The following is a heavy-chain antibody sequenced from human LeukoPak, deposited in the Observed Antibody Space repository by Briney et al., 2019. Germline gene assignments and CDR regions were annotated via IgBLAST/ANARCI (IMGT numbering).Heavy chain of an antibody. V-gene: IGHV1-46*01. CDR3: ARDHSSGWYYAFDI. CDR2: INPSGGST. J-gene: IGHJ3*02. D-gene: IGHD6-19*01. Sequence: ASVKVSCKASGYTFTSYGISWVRQAPGQGLEWMGIINPSGGSTSYAQKFQGRVTMTRDMSTSTVYMELSSLRSEDTAVYYCARDHSSGWYYAFDIWGQGTMVTVSS. CDR1: GYTFTSYG.